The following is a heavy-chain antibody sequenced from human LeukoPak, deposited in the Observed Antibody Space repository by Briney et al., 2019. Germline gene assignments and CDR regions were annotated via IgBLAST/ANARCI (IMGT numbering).Heavy chain of an antibody. CDR2: IVLGSGNT. D-gene: IGHD3-3*01. Sequence: AASVKVSCKASGFTFHTSAMQWVRQARGQRLEWIGWIVLGSGNTVYSHKFHDRVIITRDMSTSTLYMELDSLGSEDTAVYYCAAQRGASLHDFWSTRLFDPWGQGTLVTVSS. J-gene: IGHJ5*02. CDR1: GFTFHTSA. V-gene: IGHV1-58*02. CDR3: AAQRGASLHDFWSTRLFDP.